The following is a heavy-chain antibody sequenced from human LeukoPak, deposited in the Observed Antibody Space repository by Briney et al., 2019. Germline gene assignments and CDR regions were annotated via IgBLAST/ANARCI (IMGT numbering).Heavy chain of an antibody. Sequence: GGSLRLSCAASGFTFNYFWMHLVRQVPGKGLVWVAGINNDGTATYYADSVKGRFTISRDNAKNTVYLQMNGLRAEDTTVYYCATVSEYWGQGTLVTVSS. CDR2: INNDGTAT. V-gene: IGHV3-74*01. J-gene: IGHJ4*02. CDR3: ATVSEY. CDR1: GFTFNYFW.